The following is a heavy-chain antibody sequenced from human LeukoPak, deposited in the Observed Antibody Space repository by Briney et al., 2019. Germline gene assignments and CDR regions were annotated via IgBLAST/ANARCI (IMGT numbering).Heavy chain of an antibody. CDR1: GFTFSSYA. CDR2: ISGSAGST. CDR3: AKNGYYYGSVSPVKDFLDY. Sequence: GGSLRLSCAASGFTFSSYAMTWVRQAPGKGLEWVSVISGSAGSTYYADSVKGRFTISRDNSKNTLYLQMNSLRAEDTAVYYCAKNGYYYGSVSPVKDFLDYWGQGTLVTVSS. D-gene: IGHD3-10*01. V-gene: IGHV3-23*01. J-gene: IGHJ4*02.